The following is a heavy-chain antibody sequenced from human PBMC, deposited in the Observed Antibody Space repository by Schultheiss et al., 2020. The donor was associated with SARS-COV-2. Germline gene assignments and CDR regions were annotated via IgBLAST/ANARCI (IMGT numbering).Heavy chain of an antibody. CDR2: ISGGGST. CDR1: GFTFSTYA. Sequence: GGSLRLSCAASGFTFSTYAMSWVRQAPGKGLEWVSAISGGGSTYYADSVKGRFTISRDNSKNTLYLQMNSLRAEDTAVYYCAKDPGYSGYDKPLDYWGQGTLVTVSS. V-gene: IGHV3-23*01. CDR3: AKDPGYSGYDKPLDY. J-gene: IGHJ4*02. D-gene: IGHD5-12*01.